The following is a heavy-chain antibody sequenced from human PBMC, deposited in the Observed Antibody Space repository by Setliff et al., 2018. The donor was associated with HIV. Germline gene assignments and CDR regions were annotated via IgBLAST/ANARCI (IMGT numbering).Heavy chain of an antibody. CDR2: IYPRGGGT. J-gene: IGHJ4*02. D-gene: IGHD3-22*01. V-gene: IGHV1-46*01. CDR3: ARDFYYYDSSAPHPQTYYFDF. CDR1: GYTFISYY. Sequence: GASVKVSCKVSGYTFISYYIHWVRQAPGQGLEWMGIIYPRGGGTTYAQTFQGRATMTSDTSTSTVYMELSSLRSEDTAMYYCARDFYYYDSSAPHPQTYYFDFWGQGTLVTVSS.